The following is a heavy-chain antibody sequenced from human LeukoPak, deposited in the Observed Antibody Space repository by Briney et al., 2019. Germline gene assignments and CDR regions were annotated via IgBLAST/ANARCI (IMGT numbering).Heavy chain of an antibody. CDR2: IYHSGST. Sequence: PSQTLSLTCTVSGGSISSGGYYWSWIRQPPGKGLEWIGYIYHSGSTYYNPSLKSRVTISVDRSKNQFSLKLSSVTAADTAVYYCARVLVWFGAYYMDVWGKGTTVTVSS. D-gene: IGHD3-10*01. CDR1: GGSISSGGYY. CDR3: ARVLVWFGAYYMDV. J-gene: IGHJ6*03. V-gene: IGHV4-30-2*01.